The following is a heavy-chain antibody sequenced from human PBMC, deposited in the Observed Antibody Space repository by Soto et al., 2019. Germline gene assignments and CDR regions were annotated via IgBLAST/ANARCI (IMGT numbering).Heavy chain of an antibody. CDR1: GGSISSSSYY. V-gene: IGHV4-39*01. CDR2: IYYSGST. J-gene: IGHJ5*02. Sequence: SETLSLTCTVSGGSISSSSYYWGWIRQPPGKGLEWIGRIYYSGSTYYNPSLKSRVTISVDRSKNQFSLKLSSVTAADTAVYYCARHMTTAAGEVPDNWFDPWGQGTLVTVSS. CDR3: ARHMTTAAGEVPDNWFDP. D-gene: IGHD6-13*01.